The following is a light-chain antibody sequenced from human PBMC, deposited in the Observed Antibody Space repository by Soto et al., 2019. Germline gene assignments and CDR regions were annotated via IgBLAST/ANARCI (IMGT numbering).Light chain of an antibody. CDR3: QQYNSYSWT. CDR1: QSISNW. Sequence: DIQMTQSPSTLSASVGDRVTITFRASQSISNWLAWYQQRPGKAPRLLIYKASNLESGVPSRFSGSGSGTEFTLIITSLQPDDSATYYCQQYNSYSWTFGQGTKVDIK. J-gene: IGKJ1*01. CDR2: KAS. V-gene: IGKV1-5*03.